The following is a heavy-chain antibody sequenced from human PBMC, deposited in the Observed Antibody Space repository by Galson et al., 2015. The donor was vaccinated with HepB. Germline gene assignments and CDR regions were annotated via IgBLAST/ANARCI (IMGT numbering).Heavy chain of an antibody. J-gene: IGHJ5*02. CDR1: GFTFTNAW. CDR2: IKSKTDGATT. Sequence: SLRLSCAASGFTFTNAWMNWVRQAPGKGLEWVGRIKSKTDGATTEYAAPVKGRFAISRDDSRNTLYLQMNSLRTDDTAVYYCTTDVYFSSYWSWLDPWGQGTLVTVSS. V-gene: IGHV3-15*01. D-gene: IGHD2-2*01. CDR3: TTDVYFSSYWSWLDP.